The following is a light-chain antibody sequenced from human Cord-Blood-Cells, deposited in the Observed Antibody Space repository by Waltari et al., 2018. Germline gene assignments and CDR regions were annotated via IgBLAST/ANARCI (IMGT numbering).Light chain of an antibody. V-gene: IGLV2-14*01. CDR2: DVS. CDR1: SSDVGGYNY. CDR3: SSYTSSSTPL. Sequence: QSALTQPASVSGSPGQSITISCTGTSSDVGGYNYVSWYQQHPGKAPTLMIDDVSNRPSGVSNRFSGSKSGNTASLTISGLQAEDEADYYCSSYTSSSTPLFGGGTKLTVL. J-gene: IGLJ3*02.